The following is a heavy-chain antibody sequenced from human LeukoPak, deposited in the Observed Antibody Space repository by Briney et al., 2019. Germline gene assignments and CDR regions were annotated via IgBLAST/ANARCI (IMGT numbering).Heavy chain of an antibody. Sequence: SETLSLTCTVSGYSISSNYYWGWIRQPPGKGLEWIGSIYHSGSTYYNPSLKSRLTISVDMSKNQFSLKLSSLTAADTAVYYCARTRSRLGYFDYWGQGTLVTVSS. V-gene: IGHV4-38-2*02. D-gene: IGHD6-6*01. J-gene: IGHJ4*02. CDR1: GYSISSNYY. CDR2: IYHSGST. CDR3: ARTRSRLGYFDY.